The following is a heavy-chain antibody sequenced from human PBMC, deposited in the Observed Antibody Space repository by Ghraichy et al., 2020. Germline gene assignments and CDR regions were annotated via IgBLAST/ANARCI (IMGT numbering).Heavy chain of an antibody. D-gene: IGHD2-15*01. J-gene: IGHJ4*02. CDR2: ISGSGTGT. Sequence: SCAASGCNFKDHGMTWVRQAPGKGLEWIAAISGSGTGTFYLDSVKGRFTISRDNSKNTLYLQMSDLRAEDAALYFCGRGFTVVPATPVDYWGQGALVTVSS. V-gene: IGHV3-23*01. CDR1: GCNFKDHG. CDR3: GRGFTVVPATPVDY.